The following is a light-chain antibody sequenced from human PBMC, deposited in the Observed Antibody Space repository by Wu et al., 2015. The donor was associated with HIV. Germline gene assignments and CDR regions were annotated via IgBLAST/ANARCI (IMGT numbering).Light chain of an antibody. CDR2: KAS. Sequence: DIQMTQSPSSPSASVGDRVTITCRASQSISNWLAWYQQKPGKGPNLLIYKASTLEGGAPSRFSGSGSGTEFTLTISSLQPDDFATYYCQQYNVYPLTFGGGTKVEIK. CDR3: QQYNVYPLT. J-gene: IGKJ4*01. CDR1: QSISNW. V-gene: IGKV1-5*03.